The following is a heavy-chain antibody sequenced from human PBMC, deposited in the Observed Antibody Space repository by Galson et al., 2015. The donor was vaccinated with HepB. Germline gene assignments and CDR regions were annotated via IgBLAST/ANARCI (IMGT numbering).Heavy chain of an antibody. CDR2: ITWDGAST. Sequence: SLRLSCAASGFIFDDYGMHWVRQVPGKGLEWVSVITWDGASTYYADSVRGRFTISRDNSKNSLYLQMNSLRAEDTALYYCAAGYDLVEIDYWGQGTLVTVSS. CDR1: GFIFDDYG. D-gene: IGHD5-12*01. J-gene: IGHJ4*02. V-gene: IGHV3-43D*04. CDR3: AAGYDLVEIDY.